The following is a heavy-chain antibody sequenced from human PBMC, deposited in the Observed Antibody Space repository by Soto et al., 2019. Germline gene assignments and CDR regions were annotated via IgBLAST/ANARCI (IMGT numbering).Heavy chain of an antibody. J-gene: IGHJ3*01. CDR1: GGSIGRYY. CDR2: MYHTGTT. V-gene: IGHV4-4*07. Sequence: SETLSLTCSVSGGSIGRYYWSWIRQTAGKRLEWIGRMYHTGTTDYNPSLKRRLSMSVDTSKNQFSLRLSSVTAADTALYYCARDVGYTGYEQGNPLDLWGQGTMVT. D-gene: IGHD5-12*01. CDR3: ARDVGYTGYEQGNPLDL.